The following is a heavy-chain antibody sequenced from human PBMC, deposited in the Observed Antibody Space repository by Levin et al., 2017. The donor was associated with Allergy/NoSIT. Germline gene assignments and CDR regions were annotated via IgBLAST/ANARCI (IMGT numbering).Heavy chain of an antibody. CDR3: ARQLGSSSGWSSNWFDP. V-gene: IGHV4-59*08. J-gene: IGHJ5*02. CDR2: IYYSGST. D-gene: IGHD6-19*01. CDR1: GGSISSYY. Sequence: PSETLSLTCTVSGGSISSYYWSWIRQPPGKGLEWIGYIYYSGSTNYNPSLKSRVTISVDTSKNQFSLKLSSVTAADTAVYYCARQLGSSSGWSSNWFDPWGQGTLVTVSS.